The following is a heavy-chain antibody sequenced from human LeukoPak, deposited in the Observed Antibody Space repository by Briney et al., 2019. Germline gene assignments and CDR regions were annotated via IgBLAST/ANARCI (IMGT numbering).Heavy chain of an antibody. CDR3: ARSGDDSSGYYYFDFDY. CDR2: ISYDGSKK. CDR1: GFTFNSYA. D-gene: IGHD3-22*01. V-gene: IGHV3-30*03. Sequence: GRSLRLSCAASGFTFNSYAMHWVRQAPGKGLEWVAVISYDGSKKYFAESLEGRFTISRDNAKNSLYLQMNSLRAEDTAVYYCARSGDDSSGYYYFDFDYWGQGTLVTVSS. J-gene: IGHJ4*02.